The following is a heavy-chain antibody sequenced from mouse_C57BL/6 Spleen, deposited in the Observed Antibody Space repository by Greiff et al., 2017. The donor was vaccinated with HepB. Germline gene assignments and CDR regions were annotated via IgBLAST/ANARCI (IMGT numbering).Heavy chain of an antibody. Sequence: VQLQQSGPVLVKPGASVKMSCKASGYTLTDYYMNWVKQSHGKSLEWIGVINPYNGGTSYNQKFKGKATLTVDKSSSTAYMELNSLTSEDSAVYYCARDDGPYYFDYWGQGTTLTVSS. CDR1: GYTLTDYY. CDR3: ARDDGPYYFDY. V-gene: IGHV1-19*01. D-gene: IGHD2-3*01. J-gene: IGHJ2*01. CDR2: INPYNGGT.